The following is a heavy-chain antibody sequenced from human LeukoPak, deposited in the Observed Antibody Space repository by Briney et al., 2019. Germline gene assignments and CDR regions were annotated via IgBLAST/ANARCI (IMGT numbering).Heavy chain of an antibody. CDR1: GDSASSNSAA. J-gene: IGHJ5*02. V-gene: IGHV6-1*01. D-gene: IGHD6-13*01. CDR3: ARDGSRSLMPNWFDP. Sequence: SQTLSLTCAISGDSASSNSAAWNWIRQSPSRGLEWLGRTYYRSKWYHDYAVSVKSRITINSDTSKNQFSLQLNSVTPEDTAVYFCARDGSRSLMPNWFDPWGQGTLVTVSS. CDR2: TYYRSKWYH.